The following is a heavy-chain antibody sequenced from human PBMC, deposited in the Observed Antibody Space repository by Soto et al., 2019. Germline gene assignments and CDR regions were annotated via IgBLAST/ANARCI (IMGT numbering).Heavy chain of an antibody. CDR1: GGSFSGYY. CDR3: ARGRAIHYYYYGMDV. V-gene: IGHV4-34*01. CDR2: INHSGST. J-gene: IGHJ6*02. Sequence: PSETLSLTCAVYGGSFSGYYWSWIRQPPGKGLEWIGEINHSGSTNYNPSLKSRVTISVDTSKNQFSLKLSSVTAADTAVYYCARGRAIHYYYYGMDVWGQGTTVTV.